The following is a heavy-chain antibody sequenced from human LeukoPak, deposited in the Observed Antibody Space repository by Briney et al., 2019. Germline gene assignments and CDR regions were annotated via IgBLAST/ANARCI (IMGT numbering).Heavy chain of an antibody. V-gene: IGHV3-48*02. CDR3: VSPGRAGTTLPFDY. J-gene: IGHJ4*02. Sequence: GGSLRLSCAASGFTFRSYSMNWVRQAPGKGLEWISYISSSSSPIYYAESVRGRFTISRDNAKNSLFLQMNSLRDEDTAVYYCVSPGRAGTTLPFDYWGQGTLVTVSA. CDR1: GFTFRSYS. CDR2: ISSSSSPI. D-gene: IGHD1-1*01.